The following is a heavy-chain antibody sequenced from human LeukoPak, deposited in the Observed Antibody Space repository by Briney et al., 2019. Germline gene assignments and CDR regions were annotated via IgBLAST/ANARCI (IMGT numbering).Heavy chain of an antibody. Sequence: GGSLRLSCAASGFTFSSYSMNWVRQAPGKGLEWVSYISSSSSTIYYADSVKGRFTISRDNSKNTLYLQMNSLRAEDTAVYYCAKDLELATIEYWGQGTLVTVSS. D-gene: IGHD5-24*01. J-gene: IGHJ4*02. CDR3: AKDLELATIEY. V-gene: IGHV3-48*01. CDR1: GFTFSSYS. CDR2: ISSSSSTI.